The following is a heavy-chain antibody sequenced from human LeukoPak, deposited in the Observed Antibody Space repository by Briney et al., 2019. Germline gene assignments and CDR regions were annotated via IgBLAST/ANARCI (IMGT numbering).Heavy chain of an antibody. Sequence: GESLKISCKGSGYSFISYWIGWVRQMPGKGLEWMGSIYPGDSDTRYSPSFQGQVTISTDKSISTAYLQWSSLKASDTAMYYCAACISGTIGDFDHWGQGTLVTVSS. D-gene: IGHD1-7*01. J-gene: IGHJ4*02. CDR1: GYSFISYW. CDR3: AACISGTIGDFDH. CDR2: IYPGDSDT. V-gene: IGHV5-51*01.